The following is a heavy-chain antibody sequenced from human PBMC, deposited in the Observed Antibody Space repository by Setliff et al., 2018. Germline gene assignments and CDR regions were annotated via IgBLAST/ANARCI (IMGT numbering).Heavy chain of an antibody. CDR2: IYTKGGT. CDR1: GGSMTDFF. D-gene: IGHD2-15*01. V-gene: IGHV4-4*08. J-gene: IGHJ4*02. CDR3: ARGLNTESWTPLY. Sequence: SETLSLTCSVAGGSMTDFFWHWFRRPPGKGLEWIGYIYTKGGTNYSPSLKSRVTMSVDRSRNQFSLTLGSVSAADMAVYYCARGLNTESWTPLYWSPGTLVTVSS.